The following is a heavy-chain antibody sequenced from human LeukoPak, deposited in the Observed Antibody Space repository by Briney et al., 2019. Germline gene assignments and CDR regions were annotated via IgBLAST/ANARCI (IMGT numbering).Heavy chain of an antibody. CDR1: VFSFTASW. J-gene: IGHJ3*01. Sequence: VGSLTLSCAASVFSFTASWMTWVRQAPGKRLEWVANIKPDGSNQYYVDSLKGRFTISRDNPNNSLFLHMTGLRVEDTAVYFCARDSGGSAWGAFDVRGRGTMVTVSS. V-gene: IGHV3-7*01. CDR2: IKPDGSNQ. D-gene: IGHD7-27*01. CDR3: ARDSGGSAWGAFDV.